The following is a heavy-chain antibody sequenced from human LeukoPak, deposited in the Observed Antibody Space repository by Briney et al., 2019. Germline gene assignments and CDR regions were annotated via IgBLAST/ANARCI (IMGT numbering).Heavy chain of an antibody. CDR2: ISGSGGST. D-gene: IGHD6-13*01. CDR1: GFTFSTFA. V-gene: IGHV3-23*01. CDR3: AKGRPATGAGFDC. Sequence: GGSLRLSCAASGFTFSTFAMSWVRQAPGKGLEWVSTISGSGGSTYYADSVKGRFTISRDNSKNTLYLQLNSLRAEDTAVYYCAKGRPATGAGFDCWGQGTLVTVSS. J-gene: IGHJ4*02.